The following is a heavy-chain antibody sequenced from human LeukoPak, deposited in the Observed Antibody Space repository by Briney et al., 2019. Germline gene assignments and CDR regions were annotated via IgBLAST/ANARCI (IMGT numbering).Heavy chain of an antibody. V-gene: IGHV3-48*03. D-gene: IGHD3-3*01. CDR2: ISSSGSTI. J-gene: IGHJ6*04. CDR3: ARAPDGYYGNYYYYGMDV. Sequence: GGSLRLACAASGFTFSSYEIDSVRQAPGKGLEWVSYISSSGSTIYYAHGVKGPFTISRDNATNSLYLQMNSLRAEDTAVYYCARAPDGYYGNYYYYGMDVWGKGTTVTVSS. CDR1: GFTFSSYE.